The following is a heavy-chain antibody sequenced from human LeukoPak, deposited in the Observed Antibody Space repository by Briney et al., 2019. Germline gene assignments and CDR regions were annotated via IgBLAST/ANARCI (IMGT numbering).Heavy chain of an antibody. CDR2: NSGSAGST. J-gene: IGHJ4*02. CDR1: VFTFSSYS. D-gene: IGHD6-13*01. CDR3: EKKPTWGIAAAGHEYYFDY. V-gene: IGHV3-23*01. Sequence: GGSLRLSCASSVFTFSSYSISGVPQAPRKGREGGSANSGSAGSTYYEESVKGRFKISRDKSKNTLYMQMNSLRAEDTAVYYCEKKPTWGIAAAGHEYYFDYWGQGTLVTVSS.